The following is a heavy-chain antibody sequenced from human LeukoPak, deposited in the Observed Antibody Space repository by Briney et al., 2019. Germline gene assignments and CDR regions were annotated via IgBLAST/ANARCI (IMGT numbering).Heavy chain of an antibody. D-gene: IGHD6-19*01. CDR1: GFTFSSYW. V-gene: IGHV4-59*01. CDR3: ARELVAGYFDY. CDR2: IYYSGST. J-gene: IGHJ4*02. Sequence: GSLRLSCAASGFTFSSYWMSWIRQPPGKGLEWIGYIYYSGSTNYNPSLKSRVTISVDTSKNQFSLKLSSVTAADTAVYYCARELVAGYFDYWGQGTLVTVSS.